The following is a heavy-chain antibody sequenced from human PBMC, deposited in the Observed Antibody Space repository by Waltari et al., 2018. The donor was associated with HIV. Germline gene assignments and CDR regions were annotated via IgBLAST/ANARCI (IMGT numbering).Heavy chain of an antibody. D-gene: IGHD2-2*01. V-gene: IGHV4-34*01. CDR1: GGSFSDYY. CDR2: INHSGST. Sequence: QVQLQQWGAGLLKPSETLSLTCAVYGGSFSDYYWTWIRQPPGKGREWIGEINHSGSTNYKPPLKSRVTISVDTSKNQFSRKLSSVTAADTAVYYCARRGFRFCSSTTCLDYWGQGTLVTVSS. CDR3: ARRGFRFCSSTTCLDY. J-gene: IGHJ4*02.